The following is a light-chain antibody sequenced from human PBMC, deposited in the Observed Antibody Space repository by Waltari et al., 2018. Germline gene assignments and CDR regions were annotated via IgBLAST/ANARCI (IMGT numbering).Light chain of an antibody. CDR3: ATWDDSLNGQVV. V-gene: IGLV1-44*01. J-gene: IGLJ2*01. CDR2: FNN. CDR1: SSNIGRNT. Sequence: QSVLTQPPSASGTPGQVVTISCSGSSSNIGRNTVSWYQQLPGTAPKLVVYFNNQRPSGVPDRFSGSKSDTSASLAIGGLQSEDEADYYCATWDDSLNGQVVFGGGTKLTVL.